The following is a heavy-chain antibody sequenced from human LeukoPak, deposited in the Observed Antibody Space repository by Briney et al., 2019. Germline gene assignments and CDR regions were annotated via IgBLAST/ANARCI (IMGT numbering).Heavy chain of an antibody. CDR3: ARHIGGGIEDMDV. J-gene: IGHJ6*03. Sequence: SETVSLICSVSGGSIGTYYWSWVRQSPGKALEGIGLSYVTGNRYNPYPQSLVTISVDTSRNQCFLKMSAVTAADTAVYYCARHIGGGIEDMDVWGKGTKVTVSS. V-gene: IGHV4-59*08. CDR2: SYVTGN. D-gene: IGHD3-16*02. CDR1: GGSIGTYY.